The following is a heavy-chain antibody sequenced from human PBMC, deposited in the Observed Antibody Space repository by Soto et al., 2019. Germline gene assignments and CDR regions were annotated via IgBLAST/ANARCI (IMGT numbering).Heavy chain of an antibody. V-gene: IGHV4-34*01. CDR3: ARAEXYYDFWSGRRAQGRFDP. D-gene: IGHD3-3*01. CDR1: GGSFSCYY. CDR2: INHSGST. J-gene: IGHJ5*02. Sequence: SETLSLTCAVYGGSFSCYYWSWVRQPPGKGLEWIGEINHSGSTNYNPSLKSRVTISVDTSKNQFSLKLSSVTAADTAVYYCARAEXYYDFWSGRRAQGRFDPWGQGTLVTVSS.